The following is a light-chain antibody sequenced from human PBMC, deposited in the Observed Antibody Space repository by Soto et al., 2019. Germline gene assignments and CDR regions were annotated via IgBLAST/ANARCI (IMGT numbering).Light chain of an antibody. CDR2: EGS. J-gene: IGLJ3*02. CDR3: CSYAAERV. V-gene: IGLV2-23*01. CDR1: SSDVGSYNL. Sequence: QSALTQPASVSGSPGQSITISCTGTSSDVGSYNLVSWYQQHPGKAPKLMIYEGSKRPSGVSNRFSGSKSGNTASLTISGLQAEDEADYYCCSYAAERVFGGGTKLTVL.